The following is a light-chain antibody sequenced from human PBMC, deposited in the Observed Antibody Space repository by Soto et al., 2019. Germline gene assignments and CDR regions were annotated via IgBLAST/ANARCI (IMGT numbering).Light chain of an antibody. V-gene: IGLV1-47*02. CDR3: ASWDYSRFGWV. CDR2: CKT. J-gene: IGLJ3*02. CDR1: SSDIATNY. Sequence: QSVLSQPPSVSGTPGQGVTISCSGGSSDIATNYVFWYQLLPATAPTLVIFCKTIRPPRVPDRFSGAKYGTSASLVISGLRSEEEADYFCASWDYSRFGWVFGGGTKLTVL.